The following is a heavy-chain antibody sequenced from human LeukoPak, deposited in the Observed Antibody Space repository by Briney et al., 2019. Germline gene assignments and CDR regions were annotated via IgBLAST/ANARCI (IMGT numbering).Heavy chain of an antibody. V-gene: IGHV3-48*01. CDR3: ARVNRAKLTVYYYYMDV. D-gene: IGHD5-18*01. CDR1: GFTFSTSG. J-gene: IGHJ6*03. Sequence: GGSLRLSCAASGFTFSTSGINWVRQAPGKGLEWVSYISGSSSTIYYADSVKGRFTISRDNAKNSLYLQMNSLRAEDTAVYYCARVNRAKLTVYYYYMDVWGKGTTVTVSS. CDR2: ISGSSSTI.